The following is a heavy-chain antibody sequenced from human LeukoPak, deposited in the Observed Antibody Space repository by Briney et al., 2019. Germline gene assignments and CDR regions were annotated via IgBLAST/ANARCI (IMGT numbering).Heavy chain of an antibody. V-gene: IGHV4-59*08. J-gene: IGHJ4*02. D-gene: IGHD2/OR15-2a*01. CDR3: AGHHPRNTVDF. Sequence: PSETLSLTCTVSDGSISSYYWSWIRQPPGKGLEWIAYISDIGSINYNPSLKSRVTISLDTSKNRFSLKLSSVTAADTAVYYCAGHHPRNTVDFWGQGTLVTVSS. CDR2: ISDIGSI. CDR1: DGSISSYY.